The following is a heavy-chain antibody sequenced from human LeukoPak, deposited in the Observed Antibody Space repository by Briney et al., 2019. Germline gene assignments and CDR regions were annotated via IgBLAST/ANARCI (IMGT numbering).Heavy chain of an antibody. CDR3: AEASPADPLSPDY. J-gene: IGHJ4*02. V-gene: IGHV3-30*18. Sequence: PGGSLRLSCAASGFTFSSYGMHWVRQAPGKGLEWVAVISYDGSNKYYADSVKGRFTISRDNSKNTLYLQMNSLRAEDTAVYYCAEASPADPLSPDYWGQGTLVTVSS. CDR1: GFTFSSYG. CDR2: ISYDGSNK.